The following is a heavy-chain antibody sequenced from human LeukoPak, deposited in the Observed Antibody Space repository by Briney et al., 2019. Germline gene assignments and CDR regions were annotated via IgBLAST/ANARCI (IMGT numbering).Heavy chain of an antibody. Sequence: PSETLSLTCTVSGGSNDTTKYYGAWMRQPPGKGLECIGTVYYNGAAYYNPSLRSRVTVSLGTSKDQFSLKMSSVTAADTAVYFCARTSSSSYGWFDRCGQGTLVTVSS. V-gene: IGHV4-39*01. CDR2: VYYNGAA. CDR1: GGSNDTTKYY. CDR3: ARTSSSSYGWFDR. J-gene: IGHJ5*02. D-gene: IGHD2-2*01.